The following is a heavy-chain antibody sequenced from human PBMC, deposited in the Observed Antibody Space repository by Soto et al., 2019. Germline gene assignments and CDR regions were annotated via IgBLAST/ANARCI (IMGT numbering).Heavy chain of an antibody. Sequence: GGSLRLSCAASGFTVSSNYMSWVRQAPGKGLEWVSVIYSGGSTYYADSVKGRFTISRDNSKNTLYLQMNSLRAEDTAVYYCAREPMTTVTTRGGNYYYYGMDVWGQGTKVTVSS. CDR2: IYSGGST. D-gene: IGHD4-17*01. J-gene: IGHJ6*02. CDR3: AREPMTTVTTRGGNYYYYGMDV. CDR1: GFTVSSNY. V-gene: IGHV3-53*01.